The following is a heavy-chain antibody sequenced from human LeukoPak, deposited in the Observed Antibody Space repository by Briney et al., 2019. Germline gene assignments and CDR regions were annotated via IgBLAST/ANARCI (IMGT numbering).Heavy chain of an antibody. D-gene: IGHD4-23*01. Sequence: SETLSLTCTVSGGSISSYYWSWIRQPPGKGLEWIGYIYYSGSTNYNPSLKSRVTISVDTSKNQFSLKLSSVTAADTAVYYCARRNYGGNSGAFGYYFDYWGQGTLVTVSS. CDR2: IYYSGST. V-gene: IGHV4-59*01. J-gene: IGHJ4*02. CDR3: ARRNYGGNSGAFGYYFDY. CDR1: GGSISSYY.